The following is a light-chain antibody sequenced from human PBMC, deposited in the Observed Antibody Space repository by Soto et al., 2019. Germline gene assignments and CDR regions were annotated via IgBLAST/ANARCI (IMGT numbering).Light chain of an antibody. Sequence: QSVLTQTPSASGTPGQRVTISCSGSSSSVGSNAVNWYQQLPGTAPKVLIYSNNQRPAGVPDRFSGSKSGTSASLAISGLQSEDEDDYYCATWDDSLNSYVFGTGTKLTVL. J-gene: IGLJ1*01. V-gene: IGLV1-44*01. CDR1: SSSVGSNA. CDR3: ATWDDSLNSYV. CDR2: SNN.